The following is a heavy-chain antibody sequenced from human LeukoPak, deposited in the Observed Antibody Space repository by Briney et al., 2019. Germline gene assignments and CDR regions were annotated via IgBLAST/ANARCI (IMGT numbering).Heavy chain of an antibody. CDR1: GYTFTDFG. V-gene: IGHV1-18*01. D-gene: IGHD5-24*01. J-gene: IGHJ4*02. CDR3: ARDLGEIEMAAIFFDF. CDR2: NSAYNGNI. Sequence: ASVKVSCKASGYTFTDFGISWVRQAPGQGLEWMGWNSAYNGNIKYSENLQGRVTMTTDISTSTAYMELWSLRSDDTAVYYCARDLGEIEMAAIFFDFWGQGTLVTVSS.